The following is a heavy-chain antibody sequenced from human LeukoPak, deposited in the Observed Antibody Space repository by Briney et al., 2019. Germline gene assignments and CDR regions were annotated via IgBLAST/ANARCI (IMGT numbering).Heavy chain of an antibody. Sequence: SVKVSCKASGYTFTSYGISWVRQAPGQGLEWMGRIIPILGIANYAQKFQGRVTITADKSTSTAYMELSSLRSEDTAVYYCARVVRMRDYYYYGMDVWGQGTTVTVSS. V-gene: IGHV1-69*04. CDR1: GYTFTSYG. J-gene: IGHJ6*02. CDR2: IIPILGIA. CDR3: ARVVRMRDYYYYGMDV.